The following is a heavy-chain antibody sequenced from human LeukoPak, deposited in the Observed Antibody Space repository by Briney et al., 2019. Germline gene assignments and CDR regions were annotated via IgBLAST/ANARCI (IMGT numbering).Heavy chain of an antibody. J-gene: IGHJ5*02. CDR3: ASGTTVVNWFDP. Sequence: SETLSLTCTVSGGSISSSSYYWGWIRQPPGKGLEWIGSIYYSGSTYYNPSLKSRVTISVDTSKNQFSLKLSSVTAADTAVYYCASGTTVVNWFDPWGQGTLVTVSS. V-gene: IGHV4-39*01. CDR2: IYYSGST. D-gene: IGHD4-23*01. CDR1: GGSISSSSYY.